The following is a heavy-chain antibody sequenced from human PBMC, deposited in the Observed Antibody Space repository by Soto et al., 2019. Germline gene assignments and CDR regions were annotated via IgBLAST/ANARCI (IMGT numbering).Heavy chain of an antibody. CDR3: ANRFSVDDAFDM. J-gene: IGHJ3*02. D-gene: IGHD2-15*01. CDR1: GFPFSSYA. CDR2: ISGSGDST. Sequence: EVQLLESGGGFVQPGGSLGLSCAASGFPFSSYAMTWVRQAPGKGLEWVSLISGSGDSTYYADSVKGRFTISRDNSKNTVYLQMNSLRVEDTAVYYCANRFSVDDAFDMWGQGTMVTVSS. V-gene: IGHV3-23*01.